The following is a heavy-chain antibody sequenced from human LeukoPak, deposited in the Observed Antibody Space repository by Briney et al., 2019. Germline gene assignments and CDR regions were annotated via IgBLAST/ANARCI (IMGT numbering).Heavy chain of an antibody. Sequence: GGSLRLSCAASGFTFSSYSMNWVRQAPGKGLEWVSYISSSSTIYYADSVKGRFTISRDNAKNSLYLQMNSLRAEDTAVYYCARDYDSNTNFDYWGQGTLVTVSS. J-gene: IGHJ4*02. CDR3: ARDYDSNTNFDY. CDR2: ISSSSTI. D-gene: IGHD3-16*01. CDR1: GFTFSSYS. V-gene: IGHV3-48*01.